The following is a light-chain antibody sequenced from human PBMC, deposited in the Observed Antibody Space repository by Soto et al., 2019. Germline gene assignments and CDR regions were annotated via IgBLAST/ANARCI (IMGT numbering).Light chain of an antibody. V-gene: IGKV1-33*01. Sequence: DIQMTQSPSSLSASVGDRVTITCQASQDIKNFLHWYEQRPGKAPKLLIYDAIKLDTGVPSRFSGSGSGTHFTFTISSLQPEDIATYFCQQSDSLPPTFGGGTKVEI. J-gene: IGKJ4*01. CDR3: QQSDSLPPT. CDR2: DAI. CDR1: QDIKNF.